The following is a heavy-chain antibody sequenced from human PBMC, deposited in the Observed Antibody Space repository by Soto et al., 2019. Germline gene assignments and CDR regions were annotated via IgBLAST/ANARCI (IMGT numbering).Heavy chain of an antibody. V-gene: IGHV3-30*04. D-gene: IGHD2-15*01. CDR2: ISYDGSNK. Sequence: GESLKISCAASGFTFSSYAMHWVRQAPGKGLEWVAVISYDGSNKYYADSVKGRFTISRDNSKNTLYLQMNSLRAEDTAVYYCARRTLEYCSGGSCYSGYYYYGMDVWGQGTTVTVSS. CDR3: ARRTLEYCSGGSCYSGYYYYGMDV. CDR1: GFTFSSYA. J-gene: IGHJ6*02.